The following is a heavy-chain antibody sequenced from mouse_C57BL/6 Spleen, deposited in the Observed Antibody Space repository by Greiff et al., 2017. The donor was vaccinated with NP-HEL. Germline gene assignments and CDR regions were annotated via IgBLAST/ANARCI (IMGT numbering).Heavy chain of an antibody. V-gene: IGHV1-9*01. CDR1: GYTFTGYW. D-gene: IGHD1-1*01. CDR3: ASLYYYGSSYYAMDY. Sequence: QVQLKESGAELMKPGASVKLSCKATGYTFTGYWIEWVKQRPGHGLEWIGEILPGSGSTNYNEKFKGKATFTADTSSHTAYMQLSSLTTEDSAIYYCASLYYYGSSYYAMDYWGQGTSVTVSS. J-gene: IGHJ4*01. CDR2: ILPGSGST.